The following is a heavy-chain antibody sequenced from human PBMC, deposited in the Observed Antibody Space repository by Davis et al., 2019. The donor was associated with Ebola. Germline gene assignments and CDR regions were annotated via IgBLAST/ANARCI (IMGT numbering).Heavy chain of an antibody. D-gene: IGHD3-10*01. V-gene: IGHV1-69*04. J-gene: IGHJ6*02. Sequence: SVKVSCKASGGTFSSYAISWVRQAPGQGLEWMGRIIPILGIANYAQKFQGRVTITADKSTNTAYMELSSLRSEDTAVYYCAKGTGNYYYYGMDVWGQGTTVTVSS. CDR1: GGTFSSYA. CDR2: IIPILGIA. CDR3: AKGTGNYYYYGMDV.